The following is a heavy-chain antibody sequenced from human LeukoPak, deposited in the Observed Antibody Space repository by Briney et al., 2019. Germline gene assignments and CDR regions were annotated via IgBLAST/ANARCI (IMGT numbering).Heavy chain of an antibody. CDR3: ARDYGDYPFFDY. Sequence: SETLSLTCTVSGGSLSSSSYYWGWIRQPPGKGLEWIGSIYYSGSTYYNPSLKSRVTISVDTSKNQFSLKLSSVTAADTAVYYCARDYGDYPFFDYWGQGTLVTVSS. CDR2: IYYSGST. CDR1: GGSLSSSSYY. D-gene: IGHD4-17*01. J-gene: IGHJ4*02. V-gene: IGHV4-39*07.